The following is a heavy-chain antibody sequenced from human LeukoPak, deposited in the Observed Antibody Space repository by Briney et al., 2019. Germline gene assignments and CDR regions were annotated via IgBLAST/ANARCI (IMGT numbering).Heavy chain of an antibody. CDR1: GFTFSSYS. D-gene: IGHD3-3*01. Sequence: GGSLRLSCAASGFTFSSYSMTWVRQAPGKGLEWVANVKQDGKEKFYVDSVKGRFAISRDDATNSLYLQMNSLRAEDTAVYYCARDLYDFWSYWGQGTLVTVSS. CDR3: ARDLYDFWSY. CDR2: VKQDGKEK. J-gene: IGHJ4*02. V-gene: IGHV3-7*01.